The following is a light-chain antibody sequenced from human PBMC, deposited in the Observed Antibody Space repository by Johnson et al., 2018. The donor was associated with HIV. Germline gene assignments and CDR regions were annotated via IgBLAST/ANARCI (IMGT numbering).Light chain of an antibody. J-gene: IGLJ1*01. CDR2: EKN. CDR1: SSNIGNNY. V-gene: IGLV1-51*02. CDR3: GTWDNSLGAHYV. Sequence: QLVLSQPPSVSAAPGQKVTISCSGSSSNIGNNYVSWYQQLPGTSPKLLIYEKNKRPSGIPDRFSASKSGTSAILDITGLQTGDEADYYCGTWDNSLGAHYVFGTGTKVTVL.